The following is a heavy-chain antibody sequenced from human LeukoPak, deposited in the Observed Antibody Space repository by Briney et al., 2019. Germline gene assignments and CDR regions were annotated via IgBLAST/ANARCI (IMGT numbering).Heavy chain of an antibody. CDR1: GLTFSSYA. D-gene: IGHD3-16*01. CDR2: ISGIGGSA. CDR3: AKSSKAVMYYFDY. V-gene: IGHV3-23*01. J-gene: IGHJ4*02. Sequence: GGSLRLSCAASGLTFSSYAMTWVRQAPGKGLEWVSAISGIGGSAFYADFVKGRFTISRDNSKNTLYLQMNSLRAEDTAVYYCAKSSKAVMYYFDYWGQGTLITVSS.